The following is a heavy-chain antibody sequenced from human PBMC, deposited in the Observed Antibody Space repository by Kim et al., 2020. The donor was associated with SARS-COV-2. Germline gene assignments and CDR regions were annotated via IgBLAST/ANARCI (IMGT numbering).Heavy chain of an antibody. CDR1: GFTFSSYE. V-gene: IGHV3-48*03. Sequence: GGSLRLSCAASGFTFSSYEMNWVRQAPGKGLEWVSYISSSGSTIYYADSVKGRFTISRDNAKNSLYLQMNSLRAEDTAVYYCARSPGIAYCGGDCSNWFDPWGQGTLVTVSS. CDR2: ISSSGSTI. D-gene: IGHD2-21*02. J-gene: IGHJ5*02. CDR3: ARSPGIAYCGGDCSNWFDP.